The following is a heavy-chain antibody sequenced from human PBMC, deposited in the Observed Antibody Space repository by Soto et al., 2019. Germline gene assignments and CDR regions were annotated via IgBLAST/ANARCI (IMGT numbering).Heavy chain of an antibody. CDR3: ARLIVPAASTVTTASSGFDY. CDR1: GGSISSYY. CDR2: IYYSGST. D-gene: IGHD2-2*01. Sequence: SETLSLTCTVSGGSISSYYWSWIRQPPGKGLEWIGYIYYSGSTNYNPSLKSRVTISVDTSKNQFSLKLSSVTAADTAVYYCARLIVPAASTVTTASSGFDYWGQGALVTVSS. V-gene: IGHV4-59*08. J-gene: IGHJ4*02.